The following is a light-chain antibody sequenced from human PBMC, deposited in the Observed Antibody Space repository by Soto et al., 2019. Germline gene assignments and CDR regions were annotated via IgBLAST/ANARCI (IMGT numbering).Light chain of an antibody. V-gene: IGLV1-40*01. J-gene: IGLJ1*01. CDR3: QSHDTSLSGYV. Sequence: QSVLTQPPSVSGXPGQRVTIXCTGSSSNIGAGYDVHWYQQLPGTAPKLLIYGNTNRPSGVPDRFSGSKSGTSASLAITGLQAEDEADYYCQSHDTSLSGYVFGTGTKLTVL. CDR2: GNT. CDR1: SSNIGAGYD.